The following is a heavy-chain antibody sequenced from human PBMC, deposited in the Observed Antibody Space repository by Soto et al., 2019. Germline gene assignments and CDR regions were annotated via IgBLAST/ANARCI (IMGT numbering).Heavy chain of an antibody. CDR2: IIPIFGAV. D-gene: IGHD2-15*01. CDR1: GGTFSNYT. V-gene: IGHV1-69*01. J-gene: IGHJ6*02. Sequence: QVQLVQSGAEVRKPGSSVKVSCKASGGTFSNYTISWVRQAPGQGLEWIGGIIPIFGAVNYAQKFQGRFTISVGESTTTAHMELSSLGSEDTAVYYCARGYCSGGSCYEAKYYGLDVWGQGTPVIVS. CDR3: ARGYCSGGSCYEAKYYGLDV.